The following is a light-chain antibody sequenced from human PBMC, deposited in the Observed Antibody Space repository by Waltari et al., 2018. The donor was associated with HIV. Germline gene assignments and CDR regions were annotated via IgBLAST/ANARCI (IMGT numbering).Light chain of an antibody. J-gene: IGKJ1*01. CDR3: QQSYNNPRA. Sequence: DIQMTQSPSSQSASVGDRVTITCRASQSISSYLNWYQQKPGEAPKLLIYTASSLQSGVPSRFSGSGSGTDFTLTISSLQPEDFGTYYCQQSYNNPRAFGQGTKVEIK. CDR2: TAS. V-gene: IGKV1-39*01. CDR1: QSISSY.